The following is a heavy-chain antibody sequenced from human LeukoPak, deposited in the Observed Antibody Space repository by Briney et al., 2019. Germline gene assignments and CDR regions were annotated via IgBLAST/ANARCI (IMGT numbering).Heavy chain of an antibody. CDR3: ATDRGQRGQRALYYDFWSRYSWFPFDP. J-gene: IGHJ5*02. D-gene: IGHD3-3*01. CDR1: GYTLTELS. Sequence: ASVKVSCKVSGYTLTELSMHWVRQAPGKGLEGMGGFDPEDGETIYAQKFQGRVTMTEDTSTDTAYMELSSLRSEDTAVYYCATDRGQRGQRALYYDFWSRYSWFPFDPWGQGTLVTVSS. CDR2: FDPEDGET. V-gene: IGHV1-24*01.